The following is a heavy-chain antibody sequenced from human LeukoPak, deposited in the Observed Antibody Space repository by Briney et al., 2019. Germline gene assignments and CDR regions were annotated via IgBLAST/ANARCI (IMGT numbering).Heavy chain of an antibody. CDR2: ISYDGSNK. Sequence: GSSLRLSCAASGFTFSSYAMHGVRQAPGKGLEWVAVISYDGSNKYYADSVKGRFTISRDNAKNTLYLQMNSLRAEDTAVYYCASVISGSSFDYWGQGTLVTVSS. V-gene: IGHV3-30-3*01. J-gene: IGHJ4*02. CDR3: ASVISGSSFDY. CDR1: GFTFSSYA. D-gene: IGHD5-12*01.